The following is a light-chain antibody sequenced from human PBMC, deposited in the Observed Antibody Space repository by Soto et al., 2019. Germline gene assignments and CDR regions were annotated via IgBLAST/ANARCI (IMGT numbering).Light chain of an antibody. V-gene: IGKV1-5*01. CDR1: QNLGKW. J-gene: IGKJ2*01. CDR3: QQYEHSYS. CDR2: DAS. Sequence: IQLTQSPSFVSASVGDRVAITCRASQNLGKWLPWYQHKAGKAPKLLVFDASNLQDGVPSRFSGTGSGTEFTLTISGLQPDDFGTYYCQQYEHSYSFGQGTTVDIK.